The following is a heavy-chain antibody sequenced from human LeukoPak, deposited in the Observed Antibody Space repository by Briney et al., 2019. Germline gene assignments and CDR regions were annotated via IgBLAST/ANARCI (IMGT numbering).Heavy chain of an antibody. D-gene: IGHD5-18*01. CDR1: GGSISSYY. CDR3: ASGYSYGFGYYYYGMDV. V-gene: IGHV4-59*08. CDR2: IYYSGST. Sequence: SETLSLTCTVSGGSISSYYWSWIRQPPGKGLEWIGYIYYSGSTNYNPSLKSRVTISVDTSKNQFSLKLSSVTAADTAVYYCASGYSYGFGYYYYGMDVWGQGTTVTVSS. J-gene: IGHJ6*02.